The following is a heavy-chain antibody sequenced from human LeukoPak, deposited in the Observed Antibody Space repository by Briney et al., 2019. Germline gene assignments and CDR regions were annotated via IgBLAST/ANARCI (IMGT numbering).Heavy chain of an antibody. D-gene: IGHD3-22*01. CDR1: GGSFSGYY. CDR2: INHSGST. Sequence: SETLSLTCAVYGGSFSGYYWSWIRQPPGKGLEWIGEINHSGSTNYNPSLKSRVTISVDTSKNQFSLKLSSVTAADTAVYYCARGRIITMIVRAGRFDPWGQGTLVTVYS. J-gene: IGHJ5*02. CDR3: ARGRIITMIVRAGRFDP. V-gene: IGHV4-34*01.